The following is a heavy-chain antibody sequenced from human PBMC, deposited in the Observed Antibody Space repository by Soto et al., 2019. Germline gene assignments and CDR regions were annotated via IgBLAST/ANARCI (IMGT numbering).Heavy chain of an antibody. CDR1: GYSFTSYW. CDR3: ARLRWPRDYYYGMDV. CDR2: IYPGDSDT. Sequence: RGESLKISCWGSGYSFTSYWIGSVRQMPGKGLEWMGIIYPGDSDTRYSPSFQGQVTISADKSISTAYLQWSSLKASDTAMYYCARLRWPRDYYYGMDVWGQGTTVTVSS. D-gene: IGHD4-17*01. V-gene: IGHV5-51*01. J-gene: IGHJ6*02.